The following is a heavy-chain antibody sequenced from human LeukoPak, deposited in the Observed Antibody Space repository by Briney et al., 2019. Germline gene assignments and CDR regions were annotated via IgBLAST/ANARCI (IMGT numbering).Heavy chain of an antibody. V-gene: IGHV4-39*02. CDR1: GGSITSGSYY. CDR2: VHNSGST. D-gene: IGHD1-26*01. J-gene: IGHJ4*02. CDR3: ARDSGNFEIDH. Sequence: PSETLSLTCAVSGGSITSGSYYWGWVRQSPEKGLEWIGSVHNSGSTYYIPSLKNRLSISVDRSKNQFSLRLTSVTAADTAIYYCARDSGNFEIDHWGQGMLVTVSS.